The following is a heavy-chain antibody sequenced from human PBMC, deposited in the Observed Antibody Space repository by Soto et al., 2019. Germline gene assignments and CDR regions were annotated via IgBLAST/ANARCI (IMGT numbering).Heavy chain of an antibody. CDR3: SKDQYSSRTHYYYYGMDV. CDR2: ILSDGSNK. D-gene: IGHD6-6*01. CDR1: GFTFSSFG. V-gene: IGHV3-30*18. J-gene: IGHJ6*02. Sequence: GRSLTLSCAASGFTFSSFGMHWVRQAPGKGLEWEAVILSDGSNKYYADYVKGRLTISRDNSKNTLYLQMNRLRAEDTDVYYCSKDQYSSRTHYYYYGMDVWGQGTTVTVSS.